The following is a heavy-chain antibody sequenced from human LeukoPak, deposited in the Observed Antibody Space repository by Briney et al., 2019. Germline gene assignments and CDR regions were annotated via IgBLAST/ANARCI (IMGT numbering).Heavy chain of an antibody. J-gene: IGHJ4*02. Sequence: PEGSLRLSCAASGFTFSDYYMSWIRQAPGKGLEWGSYISSSGSTIYYADSVKGRFTISRDNAKNSLYLQMNSLRAEDTAVHDCARGRRYSYGPGDYWGQGTLVTVSS. D-gene: IGHD5-18*01. V-gene: IGHV3-11*04. CDR1: GFTFSDYY. CDR3: ARGRRYSYGPGDY. CDR2: ISSSGSTI.